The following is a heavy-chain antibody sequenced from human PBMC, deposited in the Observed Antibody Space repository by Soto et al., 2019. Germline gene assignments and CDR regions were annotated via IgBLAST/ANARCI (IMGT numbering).Heavy chain of an antibody. CDR1: GFTFSSYG. V-gene: IGHV3-30*18. CDR2: ISYDGSNK. Sequence: GGSLRLSCAASGFTFSSYGMHWVRQAPGKGLEWVAVISYDGSNKYYADSVKGRFTISRDNSKNTLYLQMNSLRAEDTAVYYCAKVLSEGATTSGLHYWGQGTLVTVSS. CDR3: AKVLSEGATTSGLHY. D-gene: IGHD1-26*01. J-gene: IGHJ4*02.